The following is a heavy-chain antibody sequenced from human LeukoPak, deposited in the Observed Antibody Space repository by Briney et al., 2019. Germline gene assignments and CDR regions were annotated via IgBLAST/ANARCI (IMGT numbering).Heavy chain of an antibody. CDR1: GYTFTAYS. D-gene: IGHD1-26*01. CDR2: INTNTGNP. CDR3: ASGVGATQRSY. V-gene: IGHV7-4-1*02. J-gene: IGHJ4*02. Sequence: ASVKVSCKSSGYTFTAYSIHWVRQAPGHGLEWMGWINTNTGNPTYAQGFTGRFVFSLDTSVSTAYLQISSLKAEDTAVYYCASGVGATQRSYWGQGTLVTVSS.